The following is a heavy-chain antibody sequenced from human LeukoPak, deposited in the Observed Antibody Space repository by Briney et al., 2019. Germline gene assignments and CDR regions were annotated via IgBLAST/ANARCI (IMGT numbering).Heavy chain of an antibody. Sequence: ASVKVSCKASGYTFTGYFMHWVRQAPGQGLEWIGWINPNSVGTNYAQKFQGRVTMTRDTSISTAYMELRRLRYDDTAVYYCATAVIVAVFGDAFDIWGQGTLVTVSS. D-gene: IGHD6-13*01. CDR2: INPNSVGT. V-gene: IGHV1-2*02. J-gene: IGHJ3*02. CDR3: ATAVIVAVFGDAFDI. CDR1: GYTFTGYF.